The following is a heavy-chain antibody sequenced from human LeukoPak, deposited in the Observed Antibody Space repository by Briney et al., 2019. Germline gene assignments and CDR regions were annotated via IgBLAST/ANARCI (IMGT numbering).Heavy chain of an antibody. J-gene: IGHJ6*03. CDR1: GFTFSSYG. V-gene: IGHV3-30*18. CDR3: AKDGLFLATELKFFYMDV. CDR2: ISYDGSNK. D-gene: IGHD1-26*01. Sequence: GGSLRVSCAASGFTFSSYGMHWVRQAPGRGLEWVAVISYDGSNKFYADSVKGRFTISRDNSKNTLYLQMTSLRAEDTAVYCCAKDGLFLATELKFFYMDVWGKGTTVTVSS.